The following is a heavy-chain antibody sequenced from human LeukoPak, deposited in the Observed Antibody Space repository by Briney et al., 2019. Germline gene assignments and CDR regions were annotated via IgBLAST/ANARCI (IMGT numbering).Heavy chain of an antibody. Sequence: GGSLRLSCAASGFTVSSNYMSWVRQAPGKGLEWVSVIYSGGSTYYADSVKGRFTISRDNSKNTLYLQMNSLRAEDTAVYYCARTRRGSYYQYSDYWGQGTLVTVSS. CDR2: IYSGGST. V-gene: IGHV3-53*01. CDR3: ARTRRGSYYQYSDY. J-gene: IGHJ4*02. D-gene: IGHD1-26*01. CDR1: GFTVSSNY.